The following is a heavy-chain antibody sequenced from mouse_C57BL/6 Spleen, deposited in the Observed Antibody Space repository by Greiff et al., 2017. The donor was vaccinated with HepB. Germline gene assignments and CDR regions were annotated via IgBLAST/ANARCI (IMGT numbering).Heavy chain of an antibody. V-gene: IGHV1-82*01. CDR1: GYAFSSSW. J-gene: IGHJ3*01. D-gene: IGHD2-1*01. CDR3: ARGGSYGNYGFAY. CDR2: IYPGDGDT. Sequence: VQLQQSGPELVKPGASVKISCKASGYAFSSSWMNWVKQRPGKGLEWIGRIYPGDGDTNYNGKFKGKATLTADKSSSTAYMQLRSLTSEDSAVYFCARGGSYGNYGFAYWGQGTLVTVSA.